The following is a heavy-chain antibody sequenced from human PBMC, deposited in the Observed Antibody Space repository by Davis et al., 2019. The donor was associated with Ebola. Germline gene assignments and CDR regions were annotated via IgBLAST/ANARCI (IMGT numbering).Heavy chain of an antibody. CDR3: ARGPFYMDV. Sequence: GESLKISCAASGFTFSSYAMSWVRQAPGKGLDWVASMTVSGDVHYGDSVQGRFIISRDNSKNTLYLQMNSLRGDDTAIYHCARGPFYMDVWGQGTAVTVSS. CDR2: MTVSGDV. CDR1: GFTFSSYA. V-gene: IGHV3-23*01. J-gene: IGHJ6*02.